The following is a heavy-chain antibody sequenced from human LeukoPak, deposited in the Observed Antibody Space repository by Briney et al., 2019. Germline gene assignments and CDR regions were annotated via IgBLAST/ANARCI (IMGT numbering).Heavy chain of an antibody. Sequence: PGRSLRLSCAASGFTFSSYAMHWVRQAPGKGLEWVAVISYDGSNKYYADSVKGRFTISRDNSKNTLYLQMNSLRAEDTAVYYCASLSITIFGVGMNNWFDPWGQGTLVTVSS. V-gene: IGHV3-30-3*01. CDR1: GFTFSSYA. CDR3: ASLSITIFGVGMNNWFDP. J-gene: IGHJ5*02. D-gene: IGHD3-3*01. CDR2: ISYDGSNK.